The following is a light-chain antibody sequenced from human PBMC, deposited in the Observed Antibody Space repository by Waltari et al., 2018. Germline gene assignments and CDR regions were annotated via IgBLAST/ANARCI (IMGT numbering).Light chain of an antibody. V-gene: IGKV1D-12*01. CDR2: GSF. Sequence: TWWGSQGINSWLGLEQQKTGKAPKVLIYGSFSLQNGVPTRFSRSGSWTDFTLTFRSLQPEDFATYYWPQANSFPLTFGGGTKVEIK. CDR1: QGINSW. CDR3: PQANSFPLT. J-gene: IGKJ4*01.